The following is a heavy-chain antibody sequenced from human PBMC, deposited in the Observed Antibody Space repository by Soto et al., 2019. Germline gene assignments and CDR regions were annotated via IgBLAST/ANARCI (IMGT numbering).Heavy chain of an antibody. V-gene: IGHV3-33*01. CDR2: IWYDGSNK. CDR1: GFLFSTHA. CDR3: VRPDSSLDWTLDL. Sequence: GGSLRLSCAAWGFLFSTHAMHWVRQAPGKWLEWVAAIWYDGSNKYYVYSVKGRFTISRDTSNNILYLEMNSLRVEDTAVYHCVRPDSSLDWTLDLWGRGTLVAVSS. J-gene: IGHJ2*01. D-gene: IGHD6-6*01.